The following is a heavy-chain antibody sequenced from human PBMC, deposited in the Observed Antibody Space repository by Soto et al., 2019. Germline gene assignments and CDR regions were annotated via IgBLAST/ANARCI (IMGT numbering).Heavy chain of an antibody. D-gene: IGHD6-19*01. V-gene: IGHV4-38-2*02. CDR3: ARDDSSGWFYYYYGMDV. CDR1: GYSISSGYY. CDR2: IYHSGST. J-gene: IGHJ6*02. Sequence: SETLSLTCAVSGYSISSGYYWGWIRQPPGXGLEWIGSIYHSGSTYYNPSLKSRVTISVDTSKNQFSLKLSSVTAADTAVYYCARDDSSGWFYYYYGMDVWGQGTTVTVFS.